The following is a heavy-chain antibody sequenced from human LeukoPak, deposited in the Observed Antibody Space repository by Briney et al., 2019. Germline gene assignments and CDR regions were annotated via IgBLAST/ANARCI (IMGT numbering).Heavy chain of an antibody. V-gene: IGHV1-18*01. J-gene: IGHJ2*01. Sequence: ASVNVSCKASGYTFTSYGISWVRQAPGQGLEWMGWISAYDGNTKYAQKVQGRVTMTTDTSTSTAYMELRSLRSDDTAVYYCARDNYGGNSGYFDLWGRGTLVTVSS. CDR3: ARDNYGGNSGYFDL. CDR2: ISAYDGNT. D-gene: IGHD4-23*01. CDR1: GYTFTSYG.